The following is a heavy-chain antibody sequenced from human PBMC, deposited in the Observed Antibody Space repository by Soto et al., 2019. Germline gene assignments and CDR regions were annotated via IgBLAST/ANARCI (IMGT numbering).Heavy chain of an antibody. Sequence: PVKVSCKASGGTFSSYAISWARQAPGEGLEWMGGISAIFGTANYAQNFQGRVTINADESTSTAYMELSSQGSEDTAVYYCGRGGKVRGAYGMDVWGQGTTVTVSS. D-gene: IGHD3-10*01. CDR2: ISAIFGTA. CDR1: GGTFSSYA. V-gene: IGHV1-69*13. CDR3: GRGGKVRGAYGMDV. J-gene: IGHJ6*02.